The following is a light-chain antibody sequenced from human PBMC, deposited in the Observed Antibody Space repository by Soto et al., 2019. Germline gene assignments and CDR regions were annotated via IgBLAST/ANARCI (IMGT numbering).Light chain of an antibody. V-gene: IGKV3-20*01. J-gene: IGKJ5*01. CDR1: QSVSSSY. CDR3: QHYVSPPIT. Sequence: DIVMTQSPLSLPVTPGEPASISGRSSQSVSSSYLAWYQQKHGQPPRILIYGASSRATGIPDRFSGGGSGTDFTLTISRLEPEDFSLYYCQHYVSPPITFGQGTRLEIK. CDR2: GAS.